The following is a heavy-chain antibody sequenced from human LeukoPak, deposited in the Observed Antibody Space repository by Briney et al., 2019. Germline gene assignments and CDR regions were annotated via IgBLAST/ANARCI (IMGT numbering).Heavy chain of an antibody. Sequence: WIGGFDSEEYDTIYAQKFQGRVTMTEDTSTDTAYMQLNSLSFEDTAVYYCATLEPEPGDFGGLAYWGQGTLVTVSS. CDR3: ATLEPEPGDFGGLAY. CDR2: FDSEEYDT. J-gene: IGHJ4*02. D-gene: IGHD4-17*01. V-gene: IGHV1-24*01.